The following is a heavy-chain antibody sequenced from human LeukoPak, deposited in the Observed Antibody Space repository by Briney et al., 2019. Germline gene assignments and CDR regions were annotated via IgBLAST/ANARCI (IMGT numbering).Heavy chain of an antibody. Sequence: ASVKVSCKASGYTFTSYDTNWVRHATGQGREWMGWMNPNSGNTGYAQKYQGRVTMTRNTSISTAYMELSSLRPEDTAVYYCARSSQFGEYPYYYYYGMDVWGQGTTVTVSS. CDR3: ARSSQFGEYPYYYYYGMDV. CDR2: MNPNSGNT. CDR1: GYTFTSYD. V-gene: IGHV1-8*01. J-gene: IGHJ6*02. D-gene: IGHD3-10*01.